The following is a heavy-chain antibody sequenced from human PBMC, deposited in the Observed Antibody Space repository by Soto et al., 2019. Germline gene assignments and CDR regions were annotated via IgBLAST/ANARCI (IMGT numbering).Heavy chain of an antibody. V-gene: IGHV1-69*08. CDR1: GDTFTFYT. J-gene: IGHJ5*02. D-gene: IGHD3-22*01. CDR3: ARAYYYDSSGYYYVNNWFDP. CDR2: MYPMSGTA. Sequence: SVKVSCKASGDTFTFYTISWVRQAPGQGLEWMGRMYPMSGTANYAETFEGRVTMTADTSTSTAYMELRSLRSDDTAVYYCARAYYYDSSGYYYVNNWFDPWGQGTLVTVSS.